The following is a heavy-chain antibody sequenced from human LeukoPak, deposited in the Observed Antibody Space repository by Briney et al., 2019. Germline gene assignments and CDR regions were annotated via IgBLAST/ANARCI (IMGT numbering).Heavy chain of an antibody. D-gene: IGHD6-19*01. Sequence: SVKVSCNASGGSFSSHAISWVRQAPGQGLEWMGGILPIFGTANYAQKFQGRVTITADESTSTAYMELSSLRSEDTAVYYCASGKAVAGPYYFDYWGQGTLVTVSS. CDR3: ASGKAVAGPYYFDY. V-gene: IGHV1-69*13. J-gene: IGHJ4*02. CDR2: ILPIFGTA. CDR1: GGSFSSHA.